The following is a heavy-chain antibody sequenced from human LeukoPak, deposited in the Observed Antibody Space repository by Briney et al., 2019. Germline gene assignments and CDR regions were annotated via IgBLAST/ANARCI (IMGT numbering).Heavy chain of an antibody. CDR1: GFTFSSYS. CDR2: ISSSSSYI. V-gene: IGHV3-21*01. Sequence: GGSLRLSCAASGFTFSSYSMNWVRQAPGKGLEWVSSISSSSSYIYYADSVKGRFTISRDNAKNSLYLQMNSLRAEDTAVYYCARLKTPSIAVALDWFDPWGQGALATVSP. D-gene: IGHD6-19*01. CDR3: ARLKTPSIAVALDWFDP. J-gene: IGHJ5*02.